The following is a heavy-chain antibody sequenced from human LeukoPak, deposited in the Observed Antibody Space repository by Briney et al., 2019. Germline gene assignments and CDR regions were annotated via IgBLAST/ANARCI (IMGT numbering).Heavy chain of an antibody. CDR3: ARESRRYCSSTSCPPSYYYGMDV. D-gene: IGHD2-2*01. J-gene: IGHJ6*02. Sequence: ASVKVSCKASGYTFTGYYMHWVRQAPGQGLEWMGWINPNSGGTNYAQKFQGRVTMTRDTSISTAYMELSRLRSVDTAVYYCARESRRYCSSTSCPPSYYYGMDVWGQGTTVTVSS. V-gene: IGHV1-2*02. CDR2: INPNSGGT. CDR1: GYTFTGYY.